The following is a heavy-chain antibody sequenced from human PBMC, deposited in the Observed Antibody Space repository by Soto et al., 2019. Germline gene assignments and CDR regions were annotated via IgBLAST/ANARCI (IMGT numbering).Heavy chain of an antibody. CDR2: IYYSGST. D-gene: IGHD2-2*01. CDR3: ARAGSKVPATAIEGWFDP. Sequence: QVQLQESGPGLVKPSQTLSLTCTVSGGSISSGGYYWSWIRQHPGKGLEWIGYIYYSGSTYYNPSLKSRVTISVDTSKHQFSLKLSSVTAADTAVYYCARAGSKVPATAIEGWFDPWGQGTLVTVSS. V-gene: IGHV4-31*03. J-gene: IGHJ5*02. CDR1: GGSISSGGYY.